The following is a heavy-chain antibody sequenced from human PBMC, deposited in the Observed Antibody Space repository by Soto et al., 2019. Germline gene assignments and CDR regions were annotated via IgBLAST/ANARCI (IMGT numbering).Heavy chain of an antibody. CDR2: IYYSGST. CDR1: GGSISSYY. Sequence: SETLSLTCTVSGGSISSYYWSWIRQPPGKGLEWIGYIYYSGSTNYNPSLKSRVTISVDTSKNQFSLKLSSVTAADTAVYYCAREYPTTTYSYGMDVWGQGTTVTVSS. CDR3: AREYPTTTYSYGMDV. J-gene: IGHJ6*02. D-gene: IGHD1-1*01. V-gene: IGHV4-59*01.